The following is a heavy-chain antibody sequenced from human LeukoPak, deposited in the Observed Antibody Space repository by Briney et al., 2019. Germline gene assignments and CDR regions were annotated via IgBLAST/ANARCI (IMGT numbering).Heavy chain of an antibody. V-gene: IGHV1-8*01. CDR3: ARGLGRGWYYFQH. Sequence: GATVKVSCKASGYTFSSYDINWVRQATGQGPEWMGWMNPNSGNTGYAQKFQGRVTMTRNTSISTAYMEVSSLRSEDTAVYYCARGLGRGWYYFQHWGQGTLVTVSS. D-gene: IGHD2-15*01. J-gene: IGHJ1*01. CDR1: GYTFSSYD. CDR2: MNPNSGNT.